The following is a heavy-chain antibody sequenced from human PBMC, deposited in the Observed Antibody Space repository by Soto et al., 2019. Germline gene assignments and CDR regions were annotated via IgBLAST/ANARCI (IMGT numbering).Heavy chain of an antibody. D-gene: IGHD3-10*01. CDR3: AGGAITMGRGVPTYGMDV. V-gene: IGHV1-69*01. J-gene: IGHJ6*02. Sequence: QVQLVQAGAEVKKPGSSVKVSCKASGGTFSSYAISWVRQAPGQGLEWMVGIIPIFGTANYAQKFQGRVTITADESTSTAYMELSSLRAEDTAVYYCAGGAITMGRGVPTYGMDVWGQGTTVTVSS. CDR2: IIPIFGTA. CDR1: GGTFSSYA.